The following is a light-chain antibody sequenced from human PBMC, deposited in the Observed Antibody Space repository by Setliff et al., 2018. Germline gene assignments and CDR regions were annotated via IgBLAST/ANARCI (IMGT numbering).Light chain of an antibody. CDR1: SSSIGSNT. CDR3: AAWDAKLSAYV. J-gene: IGLJ1*01. V-gene: IGLV1-44*01. CDR2: SNN. Sequence: QSALTQPPSASGTPGQRVTISCSGGSSSIGSNTVNWYQQLPGTAPKLLMHSNNQRPSGVPDRFSGSKSGTSASLAISGLQSEDEADYYCAAWDAKLSAYVFGIGTKVTVL.